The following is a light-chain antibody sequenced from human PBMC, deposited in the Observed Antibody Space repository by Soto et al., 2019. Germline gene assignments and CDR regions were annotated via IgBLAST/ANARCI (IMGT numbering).Light chain of an antibody. V-gene: IGKV3-15*01. CDR1: QNIDSK. CDR3: QQYKSWWPIT. Sequence: EIVLTQSPATLSVSPGERDTLSCRASQNIDSKLVWYQQKPGQAPSLLLSNAVTRAPGIPARFSGSGFGTEFTLTISSLQPEDFALYYCQQYKSWWPITFGQGTRLEI. CDR2: NAV. J-gene: IGKJ5*01.